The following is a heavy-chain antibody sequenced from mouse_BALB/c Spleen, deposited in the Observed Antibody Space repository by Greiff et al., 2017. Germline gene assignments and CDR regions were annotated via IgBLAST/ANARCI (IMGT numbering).Heavy chain of an antibody. CDR2: IRLKSNNYAT. D-gene: IGHD2-1*01. CDR1: GFTFSNYW. CDR3: TRGPIYYGNYYAMDY. V-gene: IGHV6-6*02. J-gene: IGHJ4*01. Sequence: EVKLMESGGGLVQPGGSMKLSCVASGFTFSNYWMNWVRQSPEKGLEWVAEIRLKSNNYATHYAESVKGRFTISRDDSKSSVYLQMNNLRAEDTGIYYCTRGPIYYGNYYAMDYWGQGTSVTVSS.